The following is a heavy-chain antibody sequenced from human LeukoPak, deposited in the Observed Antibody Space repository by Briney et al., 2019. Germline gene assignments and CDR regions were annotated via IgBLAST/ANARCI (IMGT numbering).Heavy chain of an antibody. J-gene: IGHJ6*03. Sequence: ASVKVSCKASGYTFTSYGISWVRQAPGQGLEWMGWIGAYNGNTNYAQKLQGRVTMTTDTSTSTAYMELRSLRSDDTAVYYCARGAPWELPYYYYYYMDVWGKGTTVTVSS. V-gene: IGHV1-18*01. CDR2: IGAYNGNT. CDR3: ARGAPWELPYYYYYYMDV. CDR1: GYTFTSYG. D-gene: IGHD1-26*01.